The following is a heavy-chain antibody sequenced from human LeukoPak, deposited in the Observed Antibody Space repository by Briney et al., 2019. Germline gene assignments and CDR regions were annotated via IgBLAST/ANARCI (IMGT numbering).Heavy chain of an antibody. CDR2: ISGYNGNT. CDR3: ARGDSGDGFDI. V-gene: IGHV1-18*01. D-gene: IGHD2-15*01. CDR1: GYTFTSYG. J-gene: IGHJ3*02. Sequence: ASVKVSSKNSGYTFTSYGISWVRQAPGQGLEWMGWISGYNGNTNYAQKVQGRVTMTTDTSTSTAYMELRSLRSDDAAVYYCARGDSGDGFDIWGQGTMVTVSS.